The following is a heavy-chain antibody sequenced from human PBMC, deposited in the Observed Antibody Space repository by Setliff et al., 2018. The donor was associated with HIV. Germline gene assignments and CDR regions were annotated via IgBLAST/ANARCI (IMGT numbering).Heavy chain of an antibody. CDR2: MSYTGTT. V-gene: IGHV4-39*02. J-gene: IGHJ4*02. Sequence: SETLSLTCSVSGGSISSSSYYWGWIRQPPGKGLDWIGSMSYTGTTYDNPSLKSRVTISVDTSKNQFSLKLTSVTAADTALYYCARDVMEYFGNYFDYWGQGALVTVSS. D-gene: IGHD3-3*01. CDR3: ARDVMEYFGNYFDY. CDR1: GGSISSSSYY.